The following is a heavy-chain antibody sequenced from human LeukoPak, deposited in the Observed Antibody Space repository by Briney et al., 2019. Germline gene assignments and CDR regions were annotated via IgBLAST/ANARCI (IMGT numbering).Heavy chain of an antibody. J-gene: IGHJ5*02. Sequence: PSETLSLTCAVSGYSISSGYYWSWIRQPAGKGLEWIGRIYTSGSTNYNPSLKSRVTMSVDTSKNQFSLKLSSVTAADTAVYYCARNYDILTGYYHNWFDPWGQGTLVTVSS. CDR3: ARNYDILTGYYHNWFDP. V-gene: IGHV4-4*07. CDR2: IYTSGST. CDR1: GYSISSGYY. D-gene: IGHD3-9*01.